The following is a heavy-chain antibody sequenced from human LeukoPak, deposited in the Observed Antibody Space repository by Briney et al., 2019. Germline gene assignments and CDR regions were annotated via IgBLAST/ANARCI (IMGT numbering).Heavy chain of an antibody. CDR2: IYYSGST. V-gene: IGHV4-59*01. D-gene: IGHD3-22*01. Sequence: SETLSLTCTVSGGSISSYYWSWIRQPPGKGLEWVGYIYYSGSTNYNPSLKSRVTISVDTSKNQFSLKLSSVTAADTAVYYCASLGDPYYYDSSGAFDIWGQGTMVTVSS. CDR1: GGSISSYY. J-gene: IGHJ3*02. CDR3: ASLGDPYYYDSSGAFDI.